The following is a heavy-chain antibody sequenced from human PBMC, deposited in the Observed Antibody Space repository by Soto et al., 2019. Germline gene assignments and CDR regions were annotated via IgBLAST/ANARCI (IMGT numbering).Heavy chain of an antibody. D-gene: IGHD2-8*02. CDR2: IYHSGAT. J-gene: IGHJ6*02. CDR3: ARDAGASRYYGMDV. Sequence: QVQLQESGPALVKPSGTLSLACTVSGASTSSENWWSWVRQAPGKGLEWIGEIYHSGATHYSPSLKSRVTISLDKSKNPFFLKLDAVTAADSAVYYCARDAGASRYYGMDVWGQGTKVTVS. CDR1: GASTSSENW. V-gene: IGHV4-4*02.